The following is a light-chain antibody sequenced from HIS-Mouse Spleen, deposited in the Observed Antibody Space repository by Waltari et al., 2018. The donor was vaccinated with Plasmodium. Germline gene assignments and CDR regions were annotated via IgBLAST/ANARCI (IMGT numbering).Light chain of an antibody. CDR3: CSYAGSSTFVV. CDR2: EGS. J-gene: IGLJ2*01. V-gene: IGLV2-23*03. CDR1: SIDVGSYTL. Sequence: QSALTQPASVSGSPGQSITISCTGTSIDVGSYTLLSRYQQQQGKAPKLMIYEGSKRPSGVSNRFSGSKSGNTASLTISGLQAEDEADYYCCSYAGSSTFVVFGGGTKLTVL.